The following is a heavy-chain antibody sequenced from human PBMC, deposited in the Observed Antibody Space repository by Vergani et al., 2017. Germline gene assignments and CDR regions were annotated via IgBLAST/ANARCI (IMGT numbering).Heavy chain of an antibody. J-gene: IGHJ3*01. CDR2: VSFDGNYK. V-gene: IGHV3-30-3*01. D-gene: IGHD5-12*01. Sequence: QVHLVESGGGVVQPGRSLRLSCAASRFTFNSFAMHWLRQAPGKGLEWVAVVSFDGNYKYYADSVKGRFTISRDNSKNTLYLQMTSLITEDTAVYFCARDYGDTSGLRGDAFDLWGQGTVVSVSS. CDR3: ARDYGDTSGLRGDAFDL. CDR1: RFTFNSFA.